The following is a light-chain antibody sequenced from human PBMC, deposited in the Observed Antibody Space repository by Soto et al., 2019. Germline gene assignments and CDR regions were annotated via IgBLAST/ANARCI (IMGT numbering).Light chain of an antibody. J-gene: IGKJ4*01. V-gene: IGKV1-6*01. CDR2: AAS. CDR3: LQDYNFPLT. Sequence: AIKMSQSPSSLSASVGDRVTITCRASQGIRNDLGWYQQKPGKAPKLLIYAASSLQSGVPSRFSGSGSGTDFTLTISSLQPEDFATYYCLQDYNFPLTFGGGTKVDI. CDR1: QGIRND.